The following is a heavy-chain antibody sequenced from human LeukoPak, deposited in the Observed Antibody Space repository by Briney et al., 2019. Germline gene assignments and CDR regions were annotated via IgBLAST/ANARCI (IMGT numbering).Heavy chain of an antibody. CDR3: ARAPGYRGFLDY. Sequence: GGSLRLSCAASGFTFSSYSMNWVRQAPGKGLEWVSSISSSSNYIYSADSMEGRFTISRDNAKNSLYLQMNSLRAEDTAVYYCARAPGYRGFLDYWGQGNLVTVSS. V-gene: IGHV3-21*01. D-gene: IGHD5-18*01. CDR2: ISSSSNYI. J-gene: IGHJ4*02. CDR1: GFTFSSYS.